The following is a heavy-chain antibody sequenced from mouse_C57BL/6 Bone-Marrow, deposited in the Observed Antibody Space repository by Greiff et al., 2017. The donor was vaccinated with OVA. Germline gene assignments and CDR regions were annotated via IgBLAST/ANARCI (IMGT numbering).Heavy chain of an antibody. D-gene: IGHD2-3*01. V-gene: IGHV2-6-1*01. CDR3: ARQNYDGYYYFDY. Sequence: QVQLQQSGPGLVAPSQSLSITCTVSGFSLTSYGVHWVRQPPGKGLEWLVVIWSDGSTTYNSALKSRLSIRKDNSKSQVFLKMNSLQTDDTAMYYCARQNYDGYYYFDYWGQGTTLTVSS. J-gene: IGHJ2*01. CDR1: GFSLTSYG. CDR2: IWSDGST.